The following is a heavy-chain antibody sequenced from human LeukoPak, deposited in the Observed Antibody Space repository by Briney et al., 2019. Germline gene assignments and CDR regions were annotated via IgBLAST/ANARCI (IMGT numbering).Heavy chain of an antibody. V-gene: IGHV4-4*02. CDR1: GGSISRSNW. CDR2: TYYSGTT. Sequence: PSETLSLTCAVSGGSISRSNWWSWVRQPPGKGLEWIGETYYSGTTNYNPSLKSRVTISVDKSRNQFSLKLSSVTAADTAVYYCARQNTEDYEEIDPWGQGTLVTVSS. J-gene: IGHJ5*02. CDR3: ARQNTEDYEEIDP. D-gene: IGHD4-17*01.